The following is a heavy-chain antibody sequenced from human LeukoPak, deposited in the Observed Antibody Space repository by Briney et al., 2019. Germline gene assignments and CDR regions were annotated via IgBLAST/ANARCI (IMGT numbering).Heavy chain of an antibody. CDR2: MHPNSGGT. CDR1: GYTFTYYY. CDR3: ASLAYFDGSTYYPDF. D-gene: IGHD3-22*01. J-gene: IGHJ4*02. V-gene: IGHV1-2*02. Sequence: GASVKVSCKASGYTFTYYYLHWLRQAPGQGLEWMGWMHPNSGGTNYAQNFQGRVTMTRDTSITTAYMELSRLTSDDTAVYYCASLAYFDGSTYYPDFWGQGTLVTVSS.